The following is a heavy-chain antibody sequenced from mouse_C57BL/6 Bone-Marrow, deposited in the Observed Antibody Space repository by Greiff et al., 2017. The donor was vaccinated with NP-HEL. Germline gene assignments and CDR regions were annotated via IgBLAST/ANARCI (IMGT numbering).Heavy chain of an antibody. D-gene: IGHD3-3*01. CDR1: GYTFTDYY. Sequence: VQLQQSGPVLVKPGASVKMSCKASGYTFTDYYMNWVKQSHGKSLEWIGVINPYNGGTSYNQKFKGKATLTVDKSSSTAYMELNSLTSEDSAVYYCARGGWFQFAYGGQGTLVTVSA. J-gene: IGHJ3*01. V-gene: IGHV1-19*01. CDR2: INPYNGGT. CDR3: ARGGWFQFAY.